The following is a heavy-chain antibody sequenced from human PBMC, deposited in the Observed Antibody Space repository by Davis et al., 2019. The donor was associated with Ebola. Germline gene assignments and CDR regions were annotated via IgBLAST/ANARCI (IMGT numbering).Heavy chain of an antibody. Sequence: SVKVSCKASGGTFSSYAISWVRQAPGQGLEWMGGIIPIFGTANYAQKFQGRVTITADESTSTAYMELSSLRSEDTAVYYCARGLLERGGYFHMYSYYYYGMDVWGQGTTVTVSS. J-gene: IGHJ6*02. CDR2: IIPIFGTA. CDR3: ARGLLERGGYFHMYSYYYYGMDV. D-gene: IGHD3-22*01. V-gene: IGHV1-69*13. CDR1: GGTFSSYA.